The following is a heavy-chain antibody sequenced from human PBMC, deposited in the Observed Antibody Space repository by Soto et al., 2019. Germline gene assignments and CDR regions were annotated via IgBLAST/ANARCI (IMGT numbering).Heavy chain of an antibody. V-gene: IGHV3-7*03. CDR1: GLVFKTYW. Sequence: VQLVESGGALVQPGGSLRLSCAASGLVFKTYWVEWVRQAPGKGLEWVASIDQDGSATYYADSVKGRFTISRDNAADSAHLHMNSLRVGYTAIYYCATQGSYSGGTWGQGTLVTVTS. J-gene: IGHJ5*02. CDR2: IDQDGSAT. CDR3: ATQGSYSGGT. D-gene: IGHD6-25*01.